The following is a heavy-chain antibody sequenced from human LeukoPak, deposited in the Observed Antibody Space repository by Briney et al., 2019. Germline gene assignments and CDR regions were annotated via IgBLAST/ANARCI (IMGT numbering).Heavy chain of an antibody. D-gene: IGHD1-26*01. Sequence: SGGSLRLSCTVSGIYVSSNNISWVRQAPGKGLEWVSVTYVSGNTYYADSVKGRFIVSRDNSKNTLYLEMNSLRVEDTGVYYCAREVGAWGQGTLVTVSS. CDR3: AREVGA. V-gene: IGHV3-66*01. CDR1: GIYVSSNN. J-gene: IGHJ5*02. CDR2: TYVSGNT.